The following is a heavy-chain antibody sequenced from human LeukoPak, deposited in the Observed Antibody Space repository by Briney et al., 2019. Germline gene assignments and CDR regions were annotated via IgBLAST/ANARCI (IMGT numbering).Heavy chain of an antibody. D-gene: IGHD6-19*01. J-gene: IGHJ4*02. Sequence: GASLRLSCAASGFTFSSYAMSWVRQAPGQGLEWVSAISGSGGSTYYADSVKGRFTISRDNSKNTLYLQMNSLRAEDTAVYYCAKQGSSGCLDYWGQGTLVTVSS. CDR3: AKQGSSGCLDY. CDR2: ISGSGGST. V-gene: IGHV3-23*01. CDR1: GFTFSSYA.